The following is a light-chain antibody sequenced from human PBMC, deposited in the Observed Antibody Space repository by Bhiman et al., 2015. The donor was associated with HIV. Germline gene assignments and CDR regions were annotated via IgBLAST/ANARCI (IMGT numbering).Light chain of an antibody. V-gene: IGLV6-57*01. CDR3: QSYDSSNPWV. J-gene: IGLJ3*02. Sequence: VTQPHSVSESPGKTVTISCTRSSGSIASNYVQWYQQRPGSSPTTVIYEDDQRPSGVPDRFSGSIDSSSNSASLTISGLKTEDEADYYCQSYDSSNPWVFGGGTKLTVL. CDR2: EDD. CDR1: SGSIASNY.